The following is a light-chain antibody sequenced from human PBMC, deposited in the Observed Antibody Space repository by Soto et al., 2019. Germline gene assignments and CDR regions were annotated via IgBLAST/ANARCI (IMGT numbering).Light chain of an antibody. Sequence: QSVLTQPASVSGSPGQSITISCTGTSSDVGAYNHVSWYQHHPGKAPKLMIYDVSSRPSGVSNRFSGSKSGNTASLTISGLHSEDETDYYCCSYTTSTTYVFGTGTKVTVL. CDR2: DVS. J-gene: IGLJ1*01. CDR1: SSDVGAYNH. CDR3: CSYTTSTTYV. V-gene: IGLV2-14*03.